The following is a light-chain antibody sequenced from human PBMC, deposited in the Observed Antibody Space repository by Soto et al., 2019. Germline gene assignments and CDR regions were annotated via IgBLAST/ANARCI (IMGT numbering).Light chain of an antibody. CDR3: QQYIDWPTGT. Sequence: EIVVSQSLATLSVSPGERVTPSCRASQSVSSSLAWYQQRPGQAPRLIIYDTSTRAAGISARFSGSGSGTEFTLTISSLQSEDLAVYYCQQYIDWPTGTFGQGTKVDIK. J-gene: IGKJ1*01. CDR2: DTS. V-gene: IGKV3-15*01. CDR1: QSVSSS.